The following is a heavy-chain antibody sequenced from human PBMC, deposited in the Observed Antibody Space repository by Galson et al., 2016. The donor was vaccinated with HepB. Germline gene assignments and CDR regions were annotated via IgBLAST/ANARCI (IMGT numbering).Heavy chain of an antibody. CDR2: ISSSGTTI. D-gene: IGHD4-17*01. Sequence: RLSCAASGFTFSSFEMNWVRQAPGKGLEWLSYISSSGTTIYYADSVKGRFTISRDNARNSLYLQMNSLRVEDTAVYYCARDLVYPGDYGKYYYYGMDVWGQGTTVTVSS. V-gene: IGHV3-48*03. J-gene: IGHJ6*02. CDR1: GFTFSSFE. CDR3: ARDLVYPGDYGKYYYYGMDV.